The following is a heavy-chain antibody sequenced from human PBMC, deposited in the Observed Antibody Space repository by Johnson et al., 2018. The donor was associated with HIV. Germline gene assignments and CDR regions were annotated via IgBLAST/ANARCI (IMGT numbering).Heavy chain of an antibody. D-gene: IGHD6-13*01. J-gene: IGHJ3*02. CDR2: INWNGGST. CDR1: GFTFDDYA. V-gene: IGHV3-9*01. Sequence: VQVVESGGGLVQPGRSLRLSCAASGFTFDDYAMHWVRQAPGKGLEWVSGINWNGGSTGYIDSVKGRFTIPRDNANKSLFLQMNGLRAEDTALYYCTRAFGSGGYSSSWYLGLGPFDIWGQGTMVTVSS. CDR3: TRAFGSGGYSSSWYLGLGPFDI.